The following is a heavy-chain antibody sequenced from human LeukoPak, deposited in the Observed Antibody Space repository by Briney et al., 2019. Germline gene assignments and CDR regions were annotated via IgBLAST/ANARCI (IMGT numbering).Heavy chain of an antibody. CDR1: GFTVSSNY. CDR3: ARGTTDILTGYYYYAMDV. J-gene: IGHJ6*02. CDR2: IYRGGST. D-gene: IGHD3-9*01. V-gene: IGHV3-53*01. Sequence: PGGSLRLSCAASGFTVSSNYMSWVRQAPGKGLEWVSVIYRGGSTYYADSVKGRFTISRDNSKNTVYLQMNRLRAEDTAVYYCARGTTDILTGYYYYAMDVWGQGTTVTVSS.